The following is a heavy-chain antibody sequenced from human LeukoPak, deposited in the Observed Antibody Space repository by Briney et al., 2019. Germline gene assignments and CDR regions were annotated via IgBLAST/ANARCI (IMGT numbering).Heavy chain of an antibody. V-gene: IGHV4-59*01. CDR2: VYCSGST. CDR3: ARSRGYSGYAYDAFDI. Sequence: PSETLSLTCSVSGVSINNYYWSWIREPPGRGLEWIGYVYCSGSTNYNPSLKSRVTISVDTSKNQFSLKLSSVTAADTAVYYCARSRGYSGYAYDAFDIWGQGTMVTVSS. J-gene: IGHJ3*02. D-gene: IGHD5-12*01. CDR1: GVSINNYY.